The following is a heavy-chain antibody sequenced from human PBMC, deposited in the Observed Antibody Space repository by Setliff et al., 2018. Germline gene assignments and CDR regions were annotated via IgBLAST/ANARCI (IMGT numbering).Heavy chain of an antibody. V-gene: IGHV1-18*01. CDR2: VTIYNGNT. CDR3: RLWFGELLRDY. D-gene: IGHD3-10*01. J-gene: IGHJ4*02. Sequence: ASVKVSCKASGYTFSNYGVTWVRQAPGQGLEWMGWVTIYNGNTKYAQNLQGRLTLTTDISTSTAYMELGSLTTDDTAVYYCRLWFGELLRDYWGQGTLVTVSS. CDR1: GYTFSNYG.